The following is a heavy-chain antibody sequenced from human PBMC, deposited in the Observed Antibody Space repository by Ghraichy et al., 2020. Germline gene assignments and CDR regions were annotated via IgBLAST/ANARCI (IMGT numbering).Heavy chain of an antibody. D-gene: IGHD3-3*01. J-gene: IGHJ4*02. V-gene: IGHV3-48*01. CDR1: GFTFSNYS. CDR3: ARDTFRSGYYFPLRY. CDR2: INSSSHSI. Sequence: GESLNISCAASGFTFSNYSMNWVRQAPGKGLEWISYINSSSHSIQYADSVKGRFTISRDNAKNSLYLQMNSLRAEDTAVYYCARDTFRSGYYFPLRYWGQGTLVTGSS.